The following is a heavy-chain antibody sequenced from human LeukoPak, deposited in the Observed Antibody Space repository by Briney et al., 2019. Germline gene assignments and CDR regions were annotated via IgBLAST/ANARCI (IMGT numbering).Heavy chain of an antibody. CDR2: ISSSSTTI. Sequence: GGSLRLSCVGSGFNFSSYRMNWVRQAPGKGLEWISYISSSSTTIYYADSVKGRFTISRDDAKNSLYLQMNSLRAEDTAVYYCAREFGSWGQGTLVTVSS. CDR1: GFNFSSYR. J-gene: IGHJ4*02. CDR3: AREFGS. V-gene: IGHV3-48*01.